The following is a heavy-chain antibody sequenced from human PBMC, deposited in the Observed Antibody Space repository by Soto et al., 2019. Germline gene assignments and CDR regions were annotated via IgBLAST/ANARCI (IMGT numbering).Heavy chain of an antibody. CDR1: RFTLSGYA. CDR2: IRTNGVGT. V-gene: IGHV3-64*01. CDR3: ARRARPDFYYMDV. J-gene: IGHJ6*03. D-gene: IGHD6-6*01. Sequence: GGSLQLSCEASRFTLSGYALDWVRQATGKGLEYVSGIRTNGVGTYYANSVQGRFTISRDNPKNPVYLQMGSLRPEGMAVYYCARRARPDFYYMDVWGKGTTVTVSS.